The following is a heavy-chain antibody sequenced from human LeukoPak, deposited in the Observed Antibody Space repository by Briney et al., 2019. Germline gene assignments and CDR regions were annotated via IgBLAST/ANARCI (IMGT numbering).Heavy chain of an antibody. CDR3: ARGRSLRYDRSRRGMDV. CDR2: IYHSGST. D-gene: IGHD3-22*01. Sequence: PSGTLSLTCAVSGGSISSSNWWSWVRQPPGKGLEWIGEIYHSGSTNYNPSLKSRVTISVDTSKNQFSLKLSSVTAADTAVYYCARGRSLRYDRSRRGMDVWGKGTTVTVSS. V-gene: IGHV4-4*02. J-gene: IGHJ6*04. CDR1: GGSISSSNW.